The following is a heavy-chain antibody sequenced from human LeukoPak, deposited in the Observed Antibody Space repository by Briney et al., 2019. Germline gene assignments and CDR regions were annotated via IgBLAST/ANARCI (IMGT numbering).Heavy chain of an antibody. CDR3: ARDRPRLGYDSSVYHFDY. D-gene: IGHD3-22*01. V-gene: IGHV1-69*04. J-gene: IGHJ4*02. CDR2: IIPIFGIA. CDR1: GGTFSSYA. Sequence: GASVKVSCKASGGTFSSYAISWVRQAPGQGLEWMGRIIPIFGIANYAQKFQGRVTITADKSTSTAYMELSSLRSEDTAVYYCARDRPRLGYDSSVYHFDYWGQGTLVTVSS.